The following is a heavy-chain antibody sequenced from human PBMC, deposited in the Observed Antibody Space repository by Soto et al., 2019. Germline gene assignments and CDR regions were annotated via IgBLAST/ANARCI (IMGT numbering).Heavy chain of an antibody. Sequence: ASVKVSCKASGYTFTGYYMHWVRQAPEQGLEWMGWINPNSGGTNYAQKFQGWVTMTRDTSISTAYMELSRLRSDDTAVYYCARGGDPHLIAAARVEYYMDVWGKGTTVTVSS. CDR3: ARGGDPHLIAAARVEYYMDV. CDR2: INPNSGGT. D-gene: IGHD6-13*01. CDR1: GYTFTGYY. V-gene: IGHV1-2*04. J-gene: IGHJ6*03.